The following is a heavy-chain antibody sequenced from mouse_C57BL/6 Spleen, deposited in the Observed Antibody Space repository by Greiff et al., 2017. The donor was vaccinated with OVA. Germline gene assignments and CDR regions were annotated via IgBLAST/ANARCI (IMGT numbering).Heavy chain of an antibody. D-gene: IGHD3-2*02. CDR3: ARGAQGTWWVDD. CDR1: GYAFTNYF. V-gene: IGHV1-54*01. CDR2: INPGRGAT. Sequence: QVQLKQSGAELVRPGTSVKVSCKASGYAFTNYFIEWVKQRPGQGLEWIGVINPGRGATSYTEKFKGKATLTADKSSSTAYMQLSSLTAEDSAGYFCARGAQGTWWVDDWGTGTAVTVSA. J-gene: IGHJ1*03.